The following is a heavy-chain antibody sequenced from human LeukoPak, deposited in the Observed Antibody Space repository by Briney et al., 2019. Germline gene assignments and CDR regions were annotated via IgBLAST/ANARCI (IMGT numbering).Heavy chain of an antibody. CDR3: ASGSAYCGGDCYKY. Sequence: GGSLRLSCAASGFTFSDYWMSWVRQAPGKGREWVANVKQDGSEKYYVDSVKGRFTISRDNAKNSLYLQMNSLRAEDTAVYYCASGSAYCGGDCYKYWGQGILVTVSS. V-gene: IGHV3-7*01. CDR2: VKQDGSEK. CDR1: GFTFSDYW. J-gene: IGHJ4*02. D-gene: IGHD2-21*02.